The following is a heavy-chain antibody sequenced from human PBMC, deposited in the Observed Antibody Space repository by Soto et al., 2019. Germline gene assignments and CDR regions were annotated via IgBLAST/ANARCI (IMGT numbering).Heavy chain of an antibody. V-gene: IGHV4-34*01. CDR3: ARTRARNWFDP. D-gene: IGHD6-6*01. Sequence: LSLTCAVYGGSFSGYYWSWIRQPPGKGLEWIGEINHSGSTNYNPSLKSRVTISVDTSKNQFSLKLSSVTAADTAVYYCARTRARNWFDPWGQGTLVTVSS. CDR2: INHSGST. CDR1: GGSFSGYY. J-gene: IGHJ5*02.